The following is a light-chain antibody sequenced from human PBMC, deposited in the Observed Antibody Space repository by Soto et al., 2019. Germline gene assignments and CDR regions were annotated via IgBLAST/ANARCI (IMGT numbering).Light chain of an antibody. Sequence: QSALTQPASVSGSPGQPITISCTGTSSDVGGYNYVSWYQQHPGKAPKLMIYEVIRRPSGISNRFSGSKSGNTASLTISTLQAEDEAEYYCSSYTTSSTVVFGGGTKLTVL. CDR1: SSDVGGYNY. CDR2: EVI. CDR3: SSYTTSSTVV. J-gene: IGLJ3*02. V-gene: IGLV2-14*01.